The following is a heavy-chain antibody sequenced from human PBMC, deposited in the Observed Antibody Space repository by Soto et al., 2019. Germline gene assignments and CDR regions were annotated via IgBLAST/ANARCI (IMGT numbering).Heavy chain of an antibody. D-gene: IGHD2-2*01. Sequence: SETLSLTCAVSGGSISGSYYYWGWLRQSPGKGPEWIGSVFYTGFTSYNPSLKSRVTISVDTSKNQFSLKLSSVTAADTAVYYCARARVYCSSTSCYHGYYYYYGMDVWGQGTTVTVSS. J-gene: IGHJ6*02. CDR3: ARARVYCSSTSCYHGYYYYYGMDV. CDR2: VFYTGFT. CDR1: GGSISGSYYY. V-gene: IGHV4-39*07.